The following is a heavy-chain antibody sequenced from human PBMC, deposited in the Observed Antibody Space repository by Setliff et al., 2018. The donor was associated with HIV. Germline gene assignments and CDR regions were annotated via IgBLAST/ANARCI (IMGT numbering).Heavy chain of an antibody. Sequence: SETLSLTCAVSGDSVSGYYWSWIRQPAGRGLEWIGRVHNSAGSNYNPSLKSRVTMSVDTAKNQLSLKLTAVSAADTAVYYCTRDLWGDDYYYNNMDVWGKGTTVTVSS. J-gene: IGHJ6*03. CDR3: TRDLWGDDYYYNNMDV. D-gene: IGHD2-21*02. CDR1: GDSVSGYY. V-gene: IGHV4-4*07. CDR2: VHNSAGS.